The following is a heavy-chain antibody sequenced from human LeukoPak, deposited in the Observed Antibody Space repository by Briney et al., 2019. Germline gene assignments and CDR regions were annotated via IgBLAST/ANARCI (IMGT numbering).Heavy chain of an antibody. CDR2: ISSGSRTI. V-gene: IGHV3-48*01. CDR3: ARESITGDRDFDY. Sequence: PGGSLRLSCVASGFTFSAYSMNWVRQAPGRGLEWLSYISSGSRTIYYADSVKGRFTIFRDNAQNSLFFQMNSLRVDDTAVYYCARESITGDRDFDYWGQGTLISLSS. J-gene: IGHJ4*02. D-gene: IGHD7-27*01. CDR1: GFTFSAYS.